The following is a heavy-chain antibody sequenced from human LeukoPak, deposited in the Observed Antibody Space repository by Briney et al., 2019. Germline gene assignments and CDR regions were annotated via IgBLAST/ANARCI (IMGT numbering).Heavy chain of an antibody. CDR3: ARYPGDGDYYYYGMDV. V-gene: IGHV3-30-3*01. CDR1: GFTFSSYA. D-gene: IGHD3-16*01. J-gene: IGHJ6*02. Sequence: GGSLRLSCAASGFTFSSYAMHWVRQAPGKGLEWVAVISYDGSNKYYADSVKGRFTISRDNSKNTLYLQMNSLRAEDTAVYYCARYPGDGDYYYYGMDVWGQGTTVTVSS. CDR2: ISYDGSNK.